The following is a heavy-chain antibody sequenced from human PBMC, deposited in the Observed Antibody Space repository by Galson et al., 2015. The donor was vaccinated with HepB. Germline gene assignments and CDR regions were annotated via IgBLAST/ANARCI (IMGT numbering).Heavy chain of an antibody. CDR2: INPSGGGR. CDR3: AREATSGSHRRLNYFDF. D-gene: IGHD1-26*01. J-gene: IGHJ4*02. CDR1: GYTLTNYY. Sequence: SVKVSCKASGYTLTNYYMHWVRQAPGQGLEWMGIINPSGGGRSYAQSFQGRVSTTWDTSTNTVYMELSSLRSDDTAVYYCAREATSGSHRRLNYFDFWGQGTLVTVPS. V-gene: IGHV1-46*03.